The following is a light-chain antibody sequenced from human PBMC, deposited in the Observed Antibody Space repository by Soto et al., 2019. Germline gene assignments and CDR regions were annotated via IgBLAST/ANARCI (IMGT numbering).Light chain of an antibody. V-gene: IGKV3-11*01. CDR1: QRVSTF. Sequence: IVLTQSPGTVSLWPLGRGSLCFMASQRVSTFLAWYQQRPGQAPRLLISEASNRATGIPARFSGSGSGTDFTLTISSLEPEDFAVYFCQQSNNWPRTFGQGTKVDIK. CDR2: EAS. CDR3: QQSNNWPRT. J-gene: IGKJ1*01.